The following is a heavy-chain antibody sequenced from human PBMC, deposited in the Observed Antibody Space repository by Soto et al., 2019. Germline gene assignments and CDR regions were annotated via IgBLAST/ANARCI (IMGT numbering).Heavy chain of an antibody. Sequence: PSETLSLTCTVSGGSISSYYWSWIRQPPGKGLEWIGYIYYSGSTNYNPPLKSRVTISVDTSKNQFSLKLSSVTAADTAVYYCARDRSYNWNDDPWFDPWGQGTLVTVSS. CDR3: ARDRSYNWNDDPWFDP. CDR2: IYYSGST. D-gene: IGHD1-20*01. V-gene: IGHV4-59*01. J-gene: IGHJ5*02. CDR1: GGSISSYY.